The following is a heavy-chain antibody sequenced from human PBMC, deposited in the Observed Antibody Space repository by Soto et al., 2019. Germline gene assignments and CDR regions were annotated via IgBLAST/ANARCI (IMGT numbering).Heavy chain of an antibody. CDR1: GLTVSSNY. D-gene: IGHD3-10*01. CDR3: ARDDYYGSNMYGMDV. V-gene: IGHV3-53*01. Sequence: GGSLRLSCAASGLTVSSNYMSWVRQAPGKGLEWVSVIYSGGGKFYAESVKGRFTISRDNSKNTLYLQMNSLRAEDTAVYYCARDDYYGSNMYGMDVWGQGTTVTVSS. J-gene: IGHJ6*02. CDR2: IYSGGGK.